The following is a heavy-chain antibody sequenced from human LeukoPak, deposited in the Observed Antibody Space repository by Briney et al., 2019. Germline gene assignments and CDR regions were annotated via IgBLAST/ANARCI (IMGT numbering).Heavy chain of an antibody. V-gene: IGHV3-21*01. J-gene: IGHJ6*02. D-gene: IGHD4-23*01. CDR3: ARGSWGMTTVVMGTYYYYGMDV. CDR1: GFTFGSYS. Sequence: GGSLRLSCAASGFTFGSYSMNWVRQAPGKGLEWVSSISSSSSYIYYADSVKGRFTISRDNAKNSLYLQMNSLRAEDTAVYYCARGSWGMTTVVMGTYYYYGMDVWGQGTTVTVSS. CDR2: ISSSSSYI.